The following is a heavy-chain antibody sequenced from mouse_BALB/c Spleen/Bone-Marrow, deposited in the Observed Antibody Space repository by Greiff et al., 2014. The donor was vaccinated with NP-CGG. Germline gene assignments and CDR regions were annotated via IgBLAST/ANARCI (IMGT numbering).Heavy chain of an antibody. V-gene: IGHV1-14*01. Sequence: VQLQQPGPELVKPGASVKMSCKASGYTFTSYVMHWVKQKPGQGLEWIGYINPYNDGTKYNEKFKGKATLTSDKSSSTAYMELSRLTSEDSAVYYCARKVWFYAMDYWGQGTSVTVSS. CDR2: INPYNDGT. CDR3: ARKVWFYAMDY. CDR1: GYTFTSYV. D-gene: IGHD2-10*02. J-gene: IGHJ4*01.